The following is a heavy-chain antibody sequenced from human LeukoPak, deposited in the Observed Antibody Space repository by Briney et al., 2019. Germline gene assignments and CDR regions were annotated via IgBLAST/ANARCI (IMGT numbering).Heavy chain of an antibody. J-gene: IGHJ4*02. V-gene: IGHV3-23*01. CDR1: GFTLSSYA. CDR2: ISGSGGST. D-gene: IGHD4-17*01. Sequence: PGGPLRLSSAASGFTLSSYAMSWVHQAPGKGLDWVSAISGSGGSTYYADSVQGRFTISRDNSKNTLYLQLNSLRAEDTAVYYCAQVESTVTTIDYWGQGALVTVSS. CDR3: AQVESTVTTIDY.